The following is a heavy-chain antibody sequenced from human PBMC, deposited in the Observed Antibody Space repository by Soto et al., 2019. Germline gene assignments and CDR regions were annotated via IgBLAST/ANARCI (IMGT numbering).Heavy chain of an antibody. Sequence: GGSLRLSCAASGFTFSSYAMSWVRQAPGKGLEWVAVISYDGSNKYYADSVKGRFTISRDNSKNTLYLQMNSLRAEDTAVYYCARFAEGGATSSDYWGQGTLVTLSS. J-gene: IGHJ4*02. CDR2: ISYDGSNK. D-gene: IGHD1-26*01. CDR1: GFTFSSYA. V-gene: IGHV3-30-3*01. CDR3: ARFAEGGATSSDY.